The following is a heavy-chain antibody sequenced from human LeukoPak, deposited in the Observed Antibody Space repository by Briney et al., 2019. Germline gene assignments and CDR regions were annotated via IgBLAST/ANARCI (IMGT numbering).Heavy chain of an antibody. CDR3: ARRGASTRYYYMDV. J-gene: IGHJ6*03. CDR2: INWNGGST. V-gene: IGHV3-20*04. CDR1: GFTFDDYG. Sequence: PGGSLRLSCAASGFTFDDYGMSWVRHAPGKGLEWVSGINWNGGSTGYADSVKGRFTISRDNAKNSLYLQMNSLRAEDTALYYCARRGASTRYYYMDVWGKGTTVTVSS. D-gene: IGHD1-26*01.